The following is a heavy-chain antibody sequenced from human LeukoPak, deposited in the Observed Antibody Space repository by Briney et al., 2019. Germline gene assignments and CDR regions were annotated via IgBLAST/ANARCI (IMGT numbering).Heavy chain of an antibody. V-gene: IGHV1-69*01. CDR3: ARVDTVMAYYFDL. J-gene: IGHJ4*02. D-gene: IGHD5-18*01. CDR2: IIPILATA. CDR1: GGTFSTYA. Sequence: SVKVSCKASGGTFSTYAISWVRQAPGQGLEWMGGIIPILATANYAQKFQGRVTITADESTSTAYMELSSLRSEDTAVYYCARVDTVMAYYFDLWGQGTLVTVSS.